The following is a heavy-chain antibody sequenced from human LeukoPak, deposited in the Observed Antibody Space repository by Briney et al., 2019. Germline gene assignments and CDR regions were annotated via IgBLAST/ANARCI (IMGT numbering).Heavy chain of an antibody. CDR3: ARVSSAVVAPFDY. CDR2: INHSGST. V-gene: IGHV4-34*01. J-gene: IGHJ4*02. Sequence: SETLSLTCAVYGGSFSGYYWSWIRQPPGKGLEWIGEINHSGSTNYNPSLKSRVTTSVDTSKNQFSLKLSSVTAADTAVYYCARVSSAVVAPFDYWGQGTLVTVSS. D-gene: IGHD4-23*01. CDR1: GGSFSGYY.